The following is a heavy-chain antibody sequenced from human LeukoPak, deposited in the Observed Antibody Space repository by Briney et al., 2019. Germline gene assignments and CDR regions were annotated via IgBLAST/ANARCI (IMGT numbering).Heavy chain of an antibody. CDR3: TRSGYRHPYHFDS. Sequence: ASVKVSCKVSGYTLTELSMHWVRQAPGKGLEWMGGFDPEDGETIYAQKFQGRVTMTEDTSTDTAYMELSSLRVEDTAIYYCTRSGYRHPYHFDSWGQGTLVTVSS. CDR2: FDPEDGET. J-gene: IGHJ4*02. D-gene: IGHD3-22*01. V-gene: IGHV1-24*01. CDR1: GYTLTELS.